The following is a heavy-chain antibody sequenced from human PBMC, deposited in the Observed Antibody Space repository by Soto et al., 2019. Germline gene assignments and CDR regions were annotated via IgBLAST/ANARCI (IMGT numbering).Heavy chain of an antibody. CDR2: ISDDGSKK. Sequence: GGSLSLSCAASGFPFSTSCMHWVRQAPGKGLEWVAVISDDGSKKYYADSVKGRFTISRDNSKNTLYLQMNSLRAEDTAVYYCAKEWVYDSSGWSFDYWGQGTLVTVSS. CDR1: GFPFSTSC. J-gene: IGHJ4*02. V-gene: IGHV3-30*18. CDR3: AKEWVYDSSGWSFDY. D-gene: IGHD3-22*01.